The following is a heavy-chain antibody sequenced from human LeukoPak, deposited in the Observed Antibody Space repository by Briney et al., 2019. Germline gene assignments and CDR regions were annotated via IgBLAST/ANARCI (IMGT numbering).Heavy chain of an antibody. D-gene: IGHD2-2*01. CDR1: GVSINKDNYY. Sequence: SETLSLTCTVSGVSINKDNYYWRWVRQPPGKGLEWIGYIYYSGSTYYNPSLKSRVTISVDTSKNQFSLKLSSVTAADTAVYYCARQVSRDDIVVVPAAPDYWGQGTLVTVSS. V-gene: IGHV4-39*01. CDR2: IYYSGST. J-gene: IGHJ4*02. CDR3: ARQVSRDDIVVVPAAPDY.